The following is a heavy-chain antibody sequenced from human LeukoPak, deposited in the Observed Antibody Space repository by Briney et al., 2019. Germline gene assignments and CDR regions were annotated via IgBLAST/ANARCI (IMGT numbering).Heavy chain of an antibody. CDR3: ARHVRSSRAGYFDY. J-gene: IGHJ4*02. D-gene: IGHD1-26*01. CDR1: GGSFSGYY. V-gene: IGHV4-34*01. Sequence: PSKTLSLTCAVYGGSFSGYYWSWIRQPPGKGLEWIGEINHSGSTNYNPSLKSRVTISVDTSKNQFSLKLSSVTAADTAVYYCARHVRSSRAGYFDYWGQGTLVTVSS. CDR2: INHSGST.